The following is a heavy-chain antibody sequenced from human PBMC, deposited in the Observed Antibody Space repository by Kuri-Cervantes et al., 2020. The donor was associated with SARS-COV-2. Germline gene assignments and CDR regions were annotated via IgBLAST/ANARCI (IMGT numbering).Heavy chain of an antibody. Sequence: ASVKVSCKASGYTFTGYYMHWVRQAPGQGLEWMGWINPNSGGTNYAQKFQGWVTMTRDTSISTAYMELSRLRSDDTAVYYCARGIGDMSNFSNWFDPWAREPWSPSPQ. J-gene: IGHJ5*02. CDR1: GYTFTGYY. D-gene: IGHD2-21*01. CDR2: INPNSGGT. V-gene: IGHV1-2*04. CDR3: ARGIGDMSNFSNWFDP.